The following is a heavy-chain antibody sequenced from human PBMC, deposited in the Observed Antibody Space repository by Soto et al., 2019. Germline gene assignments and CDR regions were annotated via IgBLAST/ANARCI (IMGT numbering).Heavy chain of an antibody. CDR1: GFIFSSFA. Sequence: QVQLVESGGGVVQPGRSLRLSCAASGFIFSSFAMHWVRQAPGKGLEWVAVIWYDGGNKYYADSMRGRFTISRDNSKNTLYLQMNSLRAEDTAVYYCARDQSGSYPYNWFDPWGQGTLVTVSS. CDR3: ARDQSGSYPYNWFDP. J-gene: IGHJ5*02. V-gene: IGHV3-33*01. CDR2: IWYDGGNK. D-gene: IGHD1-26*01.